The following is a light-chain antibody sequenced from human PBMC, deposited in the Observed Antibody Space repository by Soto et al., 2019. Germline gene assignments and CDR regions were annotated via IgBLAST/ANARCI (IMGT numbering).Light chain of an antibody. J-gene: IGKJ1*01. Sequence: EIVLTQSPGTLSLSPGERATLSCRASQSVSSNYLAWYQQKPGQAPRLLIYGASSRATGIPDRFSGSGSGTEFTLTISRLEPEDFAVYYCQQYGNSPWTFGKGTKVDIK. CDR3: QQYGNSPWT. CDR2: GAS. V-gene: IGKV3-20*01. CDR1: QSVSSNY.